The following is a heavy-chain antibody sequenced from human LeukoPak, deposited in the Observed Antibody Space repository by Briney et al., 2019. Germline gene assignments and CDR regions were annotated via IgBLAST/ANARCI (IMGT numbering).Heavy chain of an antibody. J-gene: IGHJ4*02. V-gene: IGHV4-39*01. CDR2: IYYSGST. Sequence: PSETLSLTCTVSGGSISSSSYYWGWIRQPPGKGLEWIGSIYYSGSTYYNPSLKSRVTISVDTSKSQFSLKLSSVTAADTAVYYCARHASSSKEAFDYWGQGTLVTVSS. D-gene: IGHD6-13*01. CDR3: ARHASSSKEAFDY. CDR1: GGSISSSSYY.